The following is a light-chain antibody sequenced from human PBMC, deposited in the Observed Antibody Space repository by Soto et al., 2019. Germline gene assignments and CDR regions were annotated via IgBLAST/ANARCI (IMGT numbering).Light chain of an antibody. Sequence: ESLFAQSPGTPSLSPGERNTLSCMANQSVSKNYLAWDQQKPRQAPRLLIYGASNRATGIPDRLSGSGSGTDFTLTISRLEPEDFAVYYCQQYGSSGTFGQGTKVDIK. J-gene: IGKJ1*01. CDR2: GAS. CDR1: QSVSKNY. CDR3: QQYGSSGT. V-gene: IGKV3-20*01.